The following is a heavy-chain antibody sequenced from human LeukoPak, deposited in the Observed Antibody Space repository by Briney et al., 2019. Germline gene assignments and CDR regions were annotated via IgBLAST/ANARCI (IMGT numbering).Heavy chain of an antibody. D-gene: IGHD1-26*01. CDR2: INPKSGDT. CDR3: ARGGIEVPAFDI. CDR1: GYTFTGNF. Sequence: ASVKVPCKASGYTFTGNFIHWVRQAPGQGLEWVGLINPKSGDTTYAQRFQGRLTLTRDTSIRTALMELGSLGSDDPAVYYCARGGIEVPAFDIWGRGTMVTVSS. V-gene: IGHV1-2*02. J-gene: IGHJ3*02.